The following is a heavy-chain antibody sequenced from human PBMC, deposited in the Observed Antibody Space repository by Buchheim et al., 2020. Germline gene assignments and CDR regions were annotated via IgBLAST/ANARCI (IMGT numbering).Heavy chain of an antibody. V-gene: IGHV3-23*01. Sequence: EVQLLESGGGLVQPGGSLRLSCAASGLTFSSYAMSWVRQGPGKGLEWVSGISGSGGSTYYADSVKGRFTISRANSKNTLYLQMNSLRAEDTAVYYCAKVGIVVVVAARFTYYFDYWGQGTL. CDR2: ISGSGGST. CDR3: AKVGIVVVVAARFTYYFDY. D-gene: IGHD2-15*01. CDR1: GLTFSSYA. J-gene: IGHJ4*02.